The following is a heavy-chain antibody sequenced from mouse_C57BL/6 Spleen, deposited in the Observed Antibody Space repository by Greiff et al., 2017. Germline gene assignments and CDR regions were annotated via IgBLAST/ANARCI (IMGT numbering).Heavy chain of an antibody. CDR2: IYPGSGNT. Sequence: LQESGAELVRPGASVKLSCKASGYTFTDYYINWVKQRPGQGLEWIARIYPGSGNTYYNEKFKGKATLTAEKSSSTAYMQLSSLTSEDSAVYFCARWGTTAYYFDYWGQGTTLTVSS. J-gene: IGHJ2*01. CDR1: GYTFTDYY. D-gene: IGHD1-2*01. V-gene: IGHV1-76*01. CDR3: ARWGTTAYYFDY.